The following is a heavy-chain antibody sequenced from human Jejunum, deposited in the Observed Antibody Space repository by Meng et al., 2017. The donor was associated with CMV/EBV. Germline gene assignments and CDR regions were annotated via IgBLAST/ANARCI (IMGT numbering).Heavy chain of an antibody. CDR3: ARDGGTTVATYIDF. Sequence: GFGLSSYNMNWVRQAPGKGLEWVASISSSGRSDIHYADSVKGRFTISRDTSKNTLYLQMNNLRTDDSAIYYCARDGGTTVATYIDFWGQGSLVTVSS. V-gene: IGHV3-21*04. CDR2: ISSSGRSDI. J-gene: IGHJ4*02. CDR1: GFGLSSYN. D-gene: IGHD4-23*01.